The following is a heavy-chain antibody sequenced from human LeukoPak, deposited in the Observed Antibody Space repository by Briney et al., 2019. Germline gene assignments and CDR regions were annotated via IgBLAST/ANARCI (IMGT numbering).Heavy chain of an antibody. Sequence: SETLSLTCTVSGGSLSSYYWNWMRQPPGKGLEWIGYIYYSGSTNYNPSLKSRVTISVDTSKNQFSLKLSSVTAADTAVYYCARTYYYSSGSYYHFDYWGQGTLVTVSS. CDR1: GGSLSSYY. D-gene: IGHD3-10*01. V-gene: IGHV4-59*01. CDR2: IYYSGST. CDR3: ARTYYYSSGSYYHFDY. J-gene: IGHJ4*02.